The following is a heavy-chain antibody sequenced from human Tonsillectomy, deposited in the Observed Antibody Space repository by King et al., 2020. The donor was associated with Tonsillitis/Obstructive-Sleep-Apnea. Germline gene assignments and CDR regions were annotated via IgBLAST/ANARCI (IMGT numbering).Heavy chain of an antibody. J-gene: IGHJ6*02. D-gene: IGHD2-21*02. CDR1: GFTFGDYA. CDR2: IRSKAYGGTT. Sequence: VQLVESGGGLVQPGRSLRLSCTASGFTFGDYAMSWVRQAPGKGLEWVGFIRSKAYGGTTEYAASVKGRFTISIADSKSIANLQMNSLKTEDTAVYYCTRSDDGRPGGDDYGMDVWGQGTTVTVSS. V-gene: IGHV3-49*04. CDR3: TRSDDGRPGGDDYGMDV.